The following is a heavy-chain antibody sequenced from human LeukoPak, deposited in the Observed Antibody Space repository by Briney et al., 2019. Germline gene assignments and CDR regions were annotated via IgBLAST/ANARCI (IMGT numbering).Heavy chain of an antibody. V-gene: IGHV1-69*13. CDR2: IIPIFGTA. CDR3: ARGYYDSSGSLPDY. CDR1: GGTFSSYA. Sequence: SVKVSCKASGGTFSSYAISWVRQALGQGLEWMGGIIPIFGTANYAQKFQGRVTITADESTSTAYMELSSLRSEDTAVYYCARGYYDSSGSLPDYWGQGTLVTVSS. J-gene: IGHJ4*02. D-gene: IGHD3-22*01.